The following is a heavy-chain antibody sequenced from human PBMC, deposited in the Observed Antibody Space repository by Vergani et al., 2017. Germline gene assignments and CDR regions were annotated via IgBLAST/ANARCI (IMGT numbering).Heavy chain of an antibody. V-gene: IGHV3-30*02. CDR1: GFIFNYYG. D-gene: IGHD1-26*01. Sequence: QVHLVESGGGVVQPGGSLRLSCAASGFIFNYYGINWVRQAPGKGLEWVSFIRSDGGSEMYADSVRGRFTISRDNSKNTVSLEMLSLRTEDTAVYYCAKGHSGQIGSPHDYYFDYWGLGTLVTVSS. CDR3: AKGHSGQIGSPHDYYFDY. CDR2: IRSDGGSE. J-gene: IGHJ4*02.